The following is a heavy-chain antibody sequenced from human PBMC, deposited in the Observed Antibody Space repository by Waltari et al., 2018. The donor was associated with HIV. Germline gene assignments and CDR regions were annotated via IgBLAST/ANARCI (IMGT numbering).Heavy chain of an antibody. D-gene: IGHD6-6*01. CDR2: ISYDGSNK. CDR3: AKDLGSSSLGPYYYYYGMDV. J-gene: IGHJ6*02. V-gene: IGHV3-30*18. Sequence: QVQLVESGGGVVQPGRSLRLSCAASGFTFSSYGMHWVRQAPGKGLEWVAVISYDGSNKYYADSGKGRFTISRDNSKNTLYLQMNSLRAEDTAVYYCAKDLGSSSLGPYYYYYGMDVWGQGTTVTVSS. CDR1: GFTFSSYG.